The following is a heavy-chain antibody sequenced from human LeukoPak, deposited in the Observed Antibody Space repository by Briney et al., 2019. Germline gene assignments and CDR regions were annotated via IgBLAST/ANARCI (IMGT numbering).Heavy chain of an antibody. CDR3: ARGPEEWLRQTPPYLDY. Sequence: GGSLRLSCAASGFTFSSYSMNWVRQAPGKGLEWVSYISSSSSYIYYADAVKGRFTISRDNAKNSLYLQMNGLRAEDTALYHCARGPEEWLRQTPPYLDYWGQGTLVTVSS. CDR1: GFTFSSYS. CDR2: ISSSSSYI. V-gene: IGHV3-21*04. J-gene: IGHJ4*02. D-gene: IGHD5-12*01.